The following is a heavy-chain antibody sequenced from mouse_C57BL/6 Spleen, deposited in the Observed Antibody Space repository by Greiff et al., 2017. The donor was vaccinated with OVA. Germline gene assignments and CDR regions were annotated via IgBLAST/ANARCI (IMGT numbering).Heavy chain of an antibody. CDR2: IYPGSGST. CDR3: ERRGWDGDFDV. V-gene: IGHV1-55*01. Sequence: QVQLQQSVAELVKPGASVKMSCTASGYTFTSYWITWVKQRPGQGLEWIGDIYPGSGSTNYNEKFKSKATLTVDTSSSTAYLQLSSLTSEDAAVYYCERRGWDGDFDVWGTGTTVTVSS. D-gene: IGHD4-1*01. CDR1: GYTFTSYW. J-gene: IGHJ1*03.